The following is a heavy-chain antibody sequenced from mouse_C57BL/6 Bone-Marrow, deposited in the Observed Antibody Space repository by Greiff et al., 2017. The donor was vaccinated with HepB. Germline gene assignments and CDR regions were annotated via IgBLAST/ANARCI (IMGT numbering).Heavy chain of an antibody. CDR2: INPSNGGT. CDR1: GYTFTSYW. D-gene: IGHD1-1*01. CDR3: ARKTTVGGAWFAF. J-gene: IGHJ3*01. V-gene: IGHV1-53*01. Sequence: QVQLKESGTELVKPGASVKLSCKASGYTFTSYWMHWVKQRPGQGLEWIGNINPSNGGTNYNEKFKSKATLTVDKYSSTAYMQLSSLTSEDSAVYYCARKTTVGGAWFAFWGQGTLVTVSA.